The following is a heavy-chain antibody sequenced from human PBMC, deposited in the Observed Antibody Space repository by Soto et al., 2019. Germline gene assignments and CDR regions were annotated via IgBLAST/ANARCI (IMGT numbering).Heavy chain of an antibody. V-gene: IGHV3-30*04. CDR2: ISHDGSNK. J-gene: IGHJ6*02. CDR3: ARDRGFLDV. CDR1: GFTFSRYA. D-gene: IGHD3-3*01. Sequence: QVQLVESGGGVVQPGRSLRLSCAASGFTFSRYAMHWVRQTPGKGLEWVAVISHDGSNKYYADSVKGRFTISRDNSKNTLYLQMNSLRAEDTAVYYCARDRGFLDVWGQGTTVTVSS.